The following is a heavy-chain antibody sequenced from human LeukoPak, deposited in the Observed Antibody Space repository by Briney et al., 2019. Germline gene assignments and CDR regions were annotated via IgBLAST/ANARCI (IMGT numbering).Heavy chain of an antibody. J-gene: IGHJ4*02. CDR1: GFTFSSYS. CDR3: AKEGGASRFDY. CDR2: ISSTSSTI. V-gene: IGHV3-48*01. Sequence: GGSLRLSCAASGFTFSSYSMNWVRQAPGKGLEWVSYISSTSSTIYYADSVKGRFTISRDNSKNTLYLQMNSLRAEDTAVYYCAKEGGASRFDYWGQGTLVTVSS. D-gene: IGHD5-12*01.